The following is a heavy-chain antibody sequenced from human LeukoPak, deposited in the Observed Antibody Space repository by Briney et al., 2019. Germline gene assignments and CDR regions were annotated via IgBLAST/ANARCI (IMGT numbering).Heavy chain of an antibody. D-gene: IGHD3-22*01. CDR2: ISYDGSNK. CDR3: ARELIVVARGYYYGMDV. Sequence: PGGSLRLSCAASGFTFSSYAMHWVRQAPGKGLEWVAVISYDGSNKYYADSVKGRFTISRDNSKNTLYLQMNSLRAEDTAVYYCARELIVVARGYYYGMDVWGQGTTVTVSS. J-gene: IGHJ6*02. V-gene: IGHV3-30-3*01. CDR1: GFTFSSYA.